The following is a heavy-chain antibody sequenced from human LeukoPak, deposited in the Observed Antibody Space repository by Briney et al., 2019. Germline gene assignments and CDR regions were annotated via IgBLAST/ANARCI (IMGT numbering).Heavy chain of an antibody. CDR2: VHYSGKA. V-gene: IGHV4-59*11. CDR1: GGSISGHY. Sequence: SETLSLTCTVSGGSISGHYWTWVRQPPGEGLEWIGQVHYSGKADYNPSLRSRITISVDTSKNQFSLKLSSVTAADTAVYYCARGATYYDFWSGYPPPGGLWFDPWGQGTLVTVSS. J-gene: IGHJ5*02. D-gene: IGHD3-3*01. CDR3: ARGATYYDFWSGYPPPGGLWFDP.